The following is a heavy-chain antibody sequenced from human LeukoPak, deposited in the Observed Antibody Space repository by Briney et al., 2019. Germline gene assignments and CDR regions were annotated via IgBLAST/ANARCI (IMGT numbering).Heavy chain of an antibody. J-gene: IGHJ6*03. Sequence: ASVTVSCKASGGTFSSYAISWVRQAPGQGLEWMGGIIPIFGTANYAQKFQGRVTITADKSTSTAYMELSSLRSEDTAVYYCARGNGHYYYYMDVWGKGTTVTVSS. V-gene: IGHV1-69*06. CDR1: GGTFSSYA. D-gene: IGHD1-1*01. CDR2: IIPIFGTA. CDR3: ARGNGHYYYYMDV.